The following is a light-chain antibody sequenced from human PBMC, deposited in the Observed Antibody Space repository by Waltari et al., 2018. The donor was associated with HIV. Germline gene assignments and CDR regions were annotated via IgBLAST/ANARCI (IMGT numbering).Light chain of an antibody. J-gene: IGKJ3*01. CDR2: GPS. V-gene: IGKV3-20*01. Sequence: EIVLTQSPGTLSLSPGDRATLSCRASQIVGGNSLACYQMKPGQARGLLIYGPSTRAAGIPDRFSGIGSETDFTLTISRLEPEDCAVYYCQQYGSSEGFTFGPGTRVDI. CDR1: QIVGGNS. CDR3: QQYGSSEGFT.